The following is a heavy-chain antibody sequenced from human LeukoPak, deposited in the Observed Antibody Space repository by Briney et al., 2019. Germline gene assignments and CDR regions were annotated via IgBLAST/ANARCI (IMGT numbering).Heavy chain of an antibody. D-gene: IGHD4-11*01. Sequence: SETLSLTCAVYGGSFSGYYWSWIRRPPGKGLEWIGEINHSGSTNYNPSLKSRVTISVDTSKNQFSLKLSSVTAADTAVYYCARAWAIRDYNYWGQGTLVTVSS. CDR2: INHSGST. V-gene: IGHV4-34*01. CDR1: GGSFSGYY. J-gene: IGHJ4*02. CDR3: ARAWAIRDYNY.